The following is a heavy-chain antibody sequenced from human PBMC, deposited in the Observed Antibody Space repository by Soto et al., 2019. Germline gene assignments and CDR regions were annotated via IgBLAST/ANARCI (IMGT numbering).Heavy chain of an antibody. D-gene: IGHD2-21*02. CDR3: AGGGHVVVVTAALDY. CDR2: VNPSGGHT. V-gene: IGHV1-46*01. J-gene: IGHJ4*02. Sequence: QVQLMQSGAEVKKPGASVKVSCKASGDTFTDYYIHWVRQAPGQGLEWMGTVNPSGGHTTYAQHFVGRVTMTRDTSTSTRYMALTSLTSDDTAVYYCAGGGHVVVVTAALDYWGQGTLVTVSS. CDR1: GDTFTDYY.